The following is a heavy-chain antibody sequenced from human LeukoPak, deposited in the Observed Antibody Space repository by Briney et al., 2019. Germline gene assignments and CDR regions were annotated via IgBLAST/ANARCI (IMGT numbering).Heavy chain of an antibody. CDR2: LNPHYKTR. D-gene: IGHD3-22*01. V-gene: IGHV1-2*02. CDR3: ARDRAYDSSGHPMFNL. CDR1: GYTLAYFH. J-gene: IGHJ5*02. Sequence: ASVKVSLESSGYTLAYFHFKLMRLAPAPGLEWIGTLNPHYKTRQLSQSFRGRVAMTRDTSVNTAYMELSRLTSDDTAVYYCARDRAYDSSGHPMFNLWGQGTLVTVSS.